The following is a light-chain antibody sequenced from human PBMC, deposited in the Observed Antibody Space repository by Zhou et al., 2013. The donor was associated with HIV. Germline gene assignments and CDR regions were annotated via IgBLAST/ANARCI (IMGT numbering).Light chain of an antibody. CDR1: QSVSIY. J-gene: IGKJ4*01. CDR2: DAS. V-gene: IGKV3-11*01. CDR3: QQYNNWPPA. Sequence: EVVLTQSPATLSLSPGERATFSCRASQSVSIYLAWYQQKPGQAPRLLIYDASNRATGVPARFSGSGSGTDFTLSISSLQAEDFAVYYCQQYNNWPPAFGGGTKVEIK.